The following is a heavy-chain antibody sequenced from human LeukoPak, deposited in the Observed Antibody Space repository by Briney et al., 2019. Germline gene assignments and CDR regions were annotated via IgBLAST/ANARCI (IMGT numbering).Heavy chain of an antibody. CDR2: INNDGST. D-gene: IGHD5-18*01. CDR1: GFTLSNYA. CDR3: VMGRAYNH. Sequence: PGGSLRLSCAASGFTLSNYAMSWVRQAPGKGLVWVSLINNDGSTNYADSVKGRFTISRDNAKSTLFLQMNSLRPEDTAVYFCVMGRAYNHWGRGTMVTVSS. V-gene: IGHV3-74*01. J-gene: IGHJ4*03.